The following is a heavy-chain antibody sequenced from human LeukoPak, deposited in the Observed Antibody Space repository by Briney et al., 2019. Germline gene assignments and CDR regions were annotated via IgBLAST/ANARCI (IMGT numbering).Heavy chain of an antibody. CDR1: GGSISSYY. Sequence: SETLSLTCTVSGGSISSYYWSWIRQPPGKGLEWIGYIYYSGSTNYNPSLKSRVTISVDTSKNQFSLKLSSVTAADTAVYYCARVYHNPGGYCSGGSCYLDNWFDPWGQGTLVTVSS. D-gene: IGHD2-15*01. CDR2: IYYSGST. CDR3: ARVYHNPGGYCSGGSCYLDNWFDP. V-gene: IGHV4-59*01. J-gene: IGHJ5*02.